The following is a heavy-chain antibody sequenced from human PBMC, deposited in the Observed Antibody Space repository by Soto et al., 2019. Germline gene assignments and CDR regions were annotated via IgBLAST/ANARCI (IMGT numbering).Heavy chain of an antibody. CDR3: ARDKMSAADY. Sequence: EVQMVESGGGLVQPGGSLRLSCAASGFTFSSCWMHWVRQVPGKGLVWVSRINSNGSFTQYADSVRGRLTISRDNAKNTLYLQLNSLRAEDTAVYYCARDKMSAADYWGQGTLVTVSS. D-gene: IGHD6-25*01. J-gene: IGHJ4*02. CDR1: GFTFSSCW. V-gene: IGHV3-74*03. CDR2: INSNGSFT.